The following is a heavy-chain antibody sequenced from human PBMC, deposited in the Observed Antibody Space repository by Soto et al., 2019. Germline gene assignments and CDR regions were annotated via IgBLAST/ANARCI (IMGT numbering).Heavy chain of an antibody. CDR3: ALTVTTDFDY. CDR1: GYSFTSYW. CDR2: IDPSDSYT. Sequence: GESLKISCKGSGYSFTSYWISWVRQMPGKGLEWMGRIDPSDSYTNYSPSFQGHVTISADKSISTAYLQWSSLKASDTAMYYCALTVTTDFDYWGQGTLVTVSS. V-gene: IGHV5-10-1*01. J-gene: IGHJ4*02. D-gene: IGHD4-17*01.